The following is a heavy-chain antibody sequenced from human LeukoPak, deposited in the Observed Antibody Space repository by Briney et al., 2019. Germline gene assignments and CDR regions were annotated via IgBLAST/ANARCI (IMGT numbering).Heavy chain of an antibody. CDR2: VYYSGNT. V-gene: IGHV4-59*01. D-gene: IGHD2-2*01. CDR3: ARVRYCSTNRCYDREFDN. Sequence: PSETLSLTCTVSGGSISNYYWSWIRLPPGKGLEWIGYVYYSGNTNYNPSLKSRVTISVDTSKNQFSLKLNSVTAADTAVYYCARVRYCSTNRCYDREFDNWGQGTLVTVSS. J-gene: IGHJ4*02. CDR1: GGSISNYY.